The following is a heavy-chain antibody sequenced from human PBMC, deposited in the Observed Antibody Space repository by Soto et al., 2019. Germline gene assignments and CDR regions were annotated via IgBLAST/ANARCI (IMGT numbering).Heavy chain of an antibody. CDR1: GGSVSSGSYY. Sequence: SETLSLTCTVSGGSVSSGSYYWSWIRQPPGKGLEWIGYIYYSGSTNYNPSLKSRVTISVDTSKNQFSLKLSSVTAADTAVYYCARGITAGIGYYYYGMDVWGQGTTVT. V-gene: IGHV4-61*01. J-gene: IGHJ6*02. D-gene: IGHD6-13*01. CDR3: ARGITAGIGYYYYGMDV. CDR2: IYYSGST.